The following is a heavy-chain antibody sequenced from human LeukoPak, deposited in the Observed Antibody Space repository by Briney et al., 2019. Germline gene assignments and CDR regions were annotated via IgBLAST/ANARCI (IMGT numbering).Heavy chain of an antibody. CDR3: ARDPGSSAFDS. CDR2: INQDGSVR. CDR1: GFTFSSYW. D-gene: IGHD5/OR15-5a*01. V-gene: IGHV3-7*01. J-gene: IGHJ4*02. Sequence: GGSLRLSCAASGFTFSSYWMSWVRQTPEKGLESVANINQDGSVRNYVDSVKGRFTISRDNAEKSLHLQMNSLRADDTAVYYCARDPGSSAFDSWGQGTLVTVSS.